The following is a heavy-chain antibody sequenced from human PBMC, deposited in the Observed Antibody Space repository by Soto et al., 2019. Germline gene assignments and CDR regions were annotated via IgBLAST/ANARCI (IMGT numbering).Heavy chain of an antibody. J-gene: IGHJ1*01. D-gene: IGHD3-22*01. V-gene: IGHV3-30-3*01. CDR1: GFTFTTSV. Sequence: QVQLVESGGGVVQPGRSLRLSCATSGFTFTTSVMHWVRQAPGKGLEWVTGISNDGNSKHYADSVRGRFTISRDNSKNTLDLQKDSLTSEDTALYYCAKEERSSGRAGTFRHWGQGTLVTLTS. CDR3: AKEERSSGRAGTFRH. CDR2: ISNDGNSK.